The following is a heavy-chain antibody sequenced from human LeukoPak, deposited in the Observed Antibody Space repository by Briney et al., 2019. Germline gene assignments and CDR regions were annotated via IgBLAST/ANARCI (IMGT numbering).Heavy chain of an antibody. CDR2: IKQDGSEK. J-gene: IGHJ6*03. Sequence: GGSLRLSCAASGFTFSSYWMSWVPQAPGKGLEWVANIKQDGSEKYYVDSVQGRFTISRDNAKNSLYLQMNSLRAEDTGVYYCARHGGSGSIPFYYYYMDVWGKGTTVTVSS. CDR1: GFTFSSYW. V-gene: IGHV3-7*01. D-gene: IGHD3-10*01. CDR3: ARHGGSGSIPFYYYYMDV.